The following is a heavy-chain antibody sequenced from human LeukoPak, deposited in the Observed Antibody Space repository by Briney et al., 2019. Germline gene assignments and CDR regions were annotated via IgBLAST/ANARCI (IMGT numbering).Heavy chain of an antibody. CDR3: ARGPLLNYYDSSSLDY. Sequence: SVKVSCKASGGTFSSYAISWVRQAPGQGLEWMGRIIPILGIANYAQKFQGRVTITADKSTSTAYMELSSPRSEDTAVYYCARGPLLNYYDSSSLDYWGQGTLVTVSS. D-gene: IGHD3-22*01. CDR2: IIPILGIA. V-gene: IGHV1-69*04. J-gene: IGHJ4*02. CDR1: GGTFSSYA.